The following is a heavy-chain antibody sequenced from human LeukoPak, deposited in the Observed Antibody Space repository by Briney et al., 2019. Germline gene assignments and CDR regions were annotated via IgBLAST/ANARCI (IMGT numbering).Heavy chain of an antibody. CDR2: FSGSGGST. Sequence: GGSLRLSCAASGFTFSNYAMSWVRQAPGKGLEWVSAFSGSGGSTYYADSVKGRFTISRDNSKNTLYLQMSSLRAEDTAVYYCAKSGYNRFDYWGQGTLVTVSS. J-gene: IGHJ4*02. D-gene: IGHD5-24*01. CDR3: AKSGYNRFDY. CDR1: GFTFSNYA. V-gene: IGHV3-23*01.